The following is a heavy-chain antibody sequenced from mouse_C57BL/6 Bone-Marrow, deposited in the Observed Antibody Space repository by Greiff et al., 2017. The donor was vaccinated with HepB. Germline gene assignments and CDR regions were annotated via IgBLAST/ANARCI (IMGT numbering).Heavy chain of an antibody. V-gene: IGHV1-82*01. J-gene: IGHJ4*01. Sequence: VQLQQSGPELVKPGASVKISCKASGYAFSSSWMNWVKQRPGKGLEWIGRIYPGDGDTNYNGKFKGKATLTADKSSSTAYMQLSSLTSEDSAVYFCARSQFITTVDYYAMDYWGQGTSVTVSS. CDR3: ARSQFITTVDYYAMDY. D-gene: IGHD1-1*01. CDR2: IYPGDGDT. CDR1: GYAFSSSW.